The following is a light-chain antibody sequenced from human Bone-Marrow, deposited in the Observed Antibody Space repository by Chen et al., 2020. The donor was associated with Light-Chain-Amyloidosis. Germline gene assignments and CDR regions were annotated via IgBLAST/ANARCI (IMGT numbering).Light chain of an antibody. CDR2: FNS. CDR1: RSSIGTNT. Sequence: QSVLTQPPSASGTPGQRVTISCSGSRSSIGTNTVNWYQQVPGTAPKLLIYFNSQRPSGVPDRFSGSKSGTSASLSISGLQSFDVSYCFCAAWDDGLTGVLFGGGTKLTVL. J-gene: IGLJ2*01. V-gene: IGLV1-44*01. CDR3: AAWDDGLTGVL.